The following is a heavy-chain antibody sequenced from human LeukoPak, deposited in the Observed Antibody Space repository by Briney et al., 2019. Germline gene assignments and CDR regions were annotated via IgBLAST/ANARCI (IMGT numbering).Heavy chain of an antibody. CDR3: ATGPENYYDSSGPIPQFDY. J-gene: IGHJ4*02. V-gene: IGHV1-24*01. Sequence: ASVTVSCKVSGYTLTELSMHWVRQAPGKGLEWMGGFDPEDGETIYAQKFQGRVTMTEDTSTDTAYMELSSLRSEDTAVYYCATGPENYYDSSGPIPQFDYWGQGTLVTVSS. CDR2: FDPEDGET. CDR1: GYTLTELS. D-gene: IGHD3-22*01.